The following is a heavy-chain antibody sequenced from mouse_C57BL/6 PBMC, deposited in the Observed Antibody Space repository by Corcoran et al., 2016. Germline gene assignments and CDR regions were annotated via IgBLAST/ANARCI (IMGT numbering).Heavy chain of an antibody. CDR2: IYPGDGDT. CDR1: GYAFSSYW. CDR3: ARRWVEGYAMDY. Sequence: QVQLQQSGAELVKPGASVKISCKASGYAFSSYWMNWVKQRPGKGLEWIGQIYPGDGDTNYNGKFKGKATLTADKSSSTAYMQLSSLTSEDSAVYFCARRWVEGYAMDYWGQGTSVTVSS. J-gene: IGHJ4*01. D-gene: IGHD1-1*01. V-gene: IGHV1-80*01.